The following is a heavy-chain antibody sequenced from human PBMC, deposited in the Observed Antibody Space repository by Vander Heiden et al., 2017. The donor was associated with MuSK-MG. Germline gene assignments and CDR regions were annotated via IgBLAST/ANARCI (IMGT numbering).Heavy chain of an antibody. J-gene: IGHJ5*02. CDR1: GGSITNGDFH. V-gene: IGHV4-31*03. Sequence: QVQLQESGPGLVKPSQTLYLTCTVSGGSITNGDFHWSWIRQHPGKGLEWIGYIYYSGTAYYNPSLKSRLTISVDTSKNQFSLKLSSVTAADTAVYYCARYAHNFRWFDPWGQGTLVTVSS. CDR3: ARYAHNFRWFDP. CDR2: IYYSGTA. D-gene: IGHD2-2*01.